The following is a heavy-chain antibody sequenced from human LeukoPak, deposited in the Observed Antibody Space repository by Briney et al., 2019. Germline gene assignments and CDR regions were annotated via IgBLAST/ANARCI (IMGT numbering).Heavy chain of an antibody. Sequence: PSETLSLTCTVSGGSISSGGYYWSWIRQPPGKGLEWIGSIYYSGSTFYNPSLKSRVTISVDTAKNQFSLKLSSVTAADTAVYYCARVPLWFGKGYFDLWGRGILVTVSS. CDR3: ARVPLWFGKGYFDL. J-gene: IGHJ2*01. CDR1: GGSISSGGYY. V-gene: IGHV4-39*07. D-gene: IGHD3-10*01. CDR2: IYYSGST.